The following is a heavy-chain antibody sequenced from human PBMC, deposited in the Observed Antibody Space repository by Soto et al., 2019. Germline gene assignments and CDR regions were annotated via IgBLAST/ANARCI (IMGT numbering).Heavy chain of an antibody. Sequence: QLQLQESGPGLVKPSGTLSLTCAVSCDSIRSTNWWSWVRQPPGKGLEWIGEIYHSGSTNYNPSLKSRVTISVDKSKNQFSLQLSSVTAADTAVYYCARVSGSYYYGMDVWSQGTTVTVSS. J-gene: IGHJ6*02. V-gene: IGHV4-4*02. CDR3: ARVSGSYYYGMDV. CDR1: CDSIRSTNW. CDR2: IYHSGST.